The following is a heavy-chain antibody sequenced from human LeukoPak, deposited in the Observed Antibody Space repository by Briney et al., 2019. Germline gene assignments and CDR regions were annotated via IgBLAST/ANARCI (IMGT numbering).Heavy chain of an antibody. J-gene: IGHJ4*02. CDR2: IYYRGST. V-gene: IGHV4-59*01. D-gene: IGHD2-8*02. Sequence: SETLSLTCTVSGGSISSYYWSWIRQPPGKGLEWIGYIYYRGSTNYNPSLKSRVTISVDTPKNQFSLKLSSVTTADTAVYYCARDTGDYFDYWGQGTLVTVSS. CDR1: GGSISSYY. CDR3: ARDTGDYFDY.